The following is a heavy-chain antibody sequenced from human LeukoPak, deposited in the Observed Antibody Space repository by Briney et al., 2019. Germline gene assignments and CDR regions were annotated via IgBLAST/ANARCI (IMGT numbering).Heavy chain of an antibody. J-gene: IGHJ4*02. D-gene: IGHD6-13*01. V-gene: IGHV1-2*02. CDR3: ARDRGISRDLFDY. CDR1: GYTFTVYY. Sequence: ASVTVSCTASGYTFTVYYMHWVRQAPGQGLEWMGWINPNSGGTNYAQKFQGRVTMTRDTSISTAYMELSRLRSDDTAVYYCARDRGISRDLFDYWGQGTLVTVSS. CDR2: INPNSGGT.